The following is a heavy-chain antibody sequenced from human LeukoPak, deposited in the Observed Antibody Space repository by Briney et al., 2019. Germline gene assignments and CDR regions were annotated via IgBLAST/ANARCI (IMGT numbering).Heavy chain of an antibody. D-gene: IGHD2-21*02. J-gene: IGHJ4*02. V-gene: IGHV4-4*07. Sequence: SETLSLTCTVSGGSISSYYWSWIRQPAGKGLEWIGRIYTSGSTNYNPSLKSRVTMSVDTSKNQFSLKLSSVTAADTAVYYCARAPYCGGDCYFPSHFDYWGQGTLVTVSS. CDR3: ARAPYCGGDCYFPSHFDY. CDR2: IYTSGST. CDR1: GGSISSYY.